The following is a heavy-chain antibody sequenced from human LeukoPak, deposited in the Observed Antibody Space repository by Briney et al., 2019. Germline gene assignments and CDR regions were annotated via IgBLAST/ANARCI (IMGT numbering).Heavy chain of an antibody. J-gene: IGHJ4*02. CDR2: ISASNGNT. CDR3: ARGRDYGDIRGRLIDY. V-gene: IGHV1-18*01. Sequence: ASVKVSCKASGYTFTSYGVTWVRQAPGQGLEWMGWISASNGNTNYAQKLQGRVTMTTDTSTSTAYMELRSLRSDDTAVYYCARGRDYGDIRGRLIDYWGQGTLVTVSS. D-gene: IGHD4-17*01. CDR1: GYTFTSYG.